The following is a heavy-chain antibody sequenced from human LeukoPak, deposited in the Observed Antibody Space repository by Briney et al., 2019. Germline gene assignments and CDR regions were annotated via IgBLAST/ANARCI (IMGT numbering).Heavy chain of an antibody. CDR1: GFTVSSNY. CDR3: AINWNYHYGMDV. D-gene: IGHD1-1*01. Sequence: GGSLRLSCAASGFTVSSNYMSWVRQAPGKGLEWVSVIYSGGSTYYADSVKGRFTISRDNSKNTLYLQMNSLRAEDTAVYYCAINWNYHYGMDVWGQGTTVTVSS. J-gene: IGHJ6*02. CDR2: IYSGGST. V-gene: IGHV3-66*01.